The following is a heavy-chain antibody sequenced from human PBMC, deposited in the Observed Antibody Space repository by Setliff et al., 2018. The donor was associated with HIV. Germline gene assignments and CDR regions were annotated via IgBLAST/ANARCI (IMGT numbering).Heavy chain of an antibody. CDR2: IYTSGTT. J-gene: IGHJ4*02. CDR1: GASISSGGYY. Sequence: SETLSLTCTVSGASISSGGYYWSWIRQHPGKGLEWIGYIYTSGTTEYNPSLDSRVTISVDTSRDQFSLNLRSVTAADTALYFCARLIHTGLLYFDYWGLGMLVTVSS. CDR3: ARLIHTGLLYFDY. D-gene: IGHD2-8*02. V-gene: IGHV4-31*03.